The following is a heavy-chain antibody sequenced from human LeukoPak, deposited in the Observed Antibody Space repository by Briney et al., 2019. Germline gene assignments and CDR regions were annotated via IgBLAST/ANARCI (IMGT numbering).Heavy chain of an antibody. V-gene: IGHV4-4*07. Sequence: SETLSLTCTVSGGSLSSYYWTWIRQPAGKGLEWIGRIYTSGSTYYNPSLKSRVTISVDTSKNQFSLKLSSVTAADTAVYYCARHGAAALSYNWFDPWGQGTLVTVSS. CDR2: IYTSGST. CDR3: ARHGAAALSYNWFDP. J-gene: IGHJ5*02. CDR1: GGSLSSYY. D-gene: IGHD6-13*01.